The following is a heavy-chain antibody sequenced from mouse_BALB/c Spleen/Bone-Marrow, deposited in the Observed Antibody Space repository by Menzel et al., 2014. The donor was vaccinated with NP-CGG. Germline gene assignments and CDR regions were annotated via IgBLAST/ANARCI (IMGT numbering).Heavy chain of an antibody. CDR3: ARQDYYGGSDRYLDV. Sequence: EVKLVESGGGLVKPGGSLKLSCAASGFTFSDYFMHWVRQPPEKRLEWVATISDGGSSTYYPDSVKGRFSISRDKAKNNLYLQMSRLKSEDIAMYDCARQDYYGGSDRYLDVWGAGTTVTVSS. CDR2: ISDGGSST. CDR1: GFTFSDYF. J-gene: IGHJ1*01. V-gene: IGHV5-4*02. D-gene: IGHD1-1*01.